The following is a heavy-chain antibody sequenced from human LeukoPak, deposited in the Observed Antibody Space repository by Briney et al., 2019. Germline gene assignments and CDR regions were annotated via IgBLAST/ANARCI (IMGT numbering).Heavy chain of an antibody. CDR2: INPSGGST. J-gene: IGHJ4*02. CDR3: ARSNWNYDGHFDY. D-gene: IGHD1-7*01. Sequence: ASVTVSCKASGHTFTSYYMHWVRQAPGQGLEWMGIINPSGGSTSYAQKFQGRVTMTRDTSTSTVYMELSSLRSEDTAVYYCARSNWNYDGHFDYWGQGVLVTVSS. V-gene: IGHV1-46*01. CDR1: GHTFTSYY.